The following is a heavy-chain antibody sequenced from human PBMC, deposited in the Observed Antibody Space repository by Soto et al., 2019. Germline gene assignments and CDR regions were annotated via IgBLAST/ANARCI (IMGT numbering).Heavy chain of an antibody. J-gene: IGHJ3*02. CDR3: AREGYNSGRDPLDI. V-gene: IGHV1-69*01. CDR1: GGTFSSYG. Sequence: QVQLVQSGAEEKKPGSSVRVSCKAPGGTFSSYGIGGVRQAPGKGLGWMGGISPMVGMANYAERFQGRVTITADESTSTAHMELRSLTSEDTATYYCAREGYNSGRDPLDIWGQGTMVTVSS. CDR2: ISPMVGMA. D-gene: IGHD6-19*01.